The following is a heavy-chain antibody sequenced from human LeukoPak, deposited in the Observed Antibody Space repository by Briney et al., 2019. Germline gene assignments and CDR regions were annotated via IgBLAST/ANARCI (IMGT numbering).Heavy chain of an antibody. CDR2: IRYDGSNK. Sequence: GGSLRLSCAASGFTFSSYNMNWVRQAPGKGLEWVAFIRYDGSNKYYADSVKGRFTISRDNSKNTLYLQMNSLRAEDTAVYYCAKEGFQWDYGDYTNYYYYMDVWGKGTTVTISS. V-gene: IGHV3-30*02. J-gene: IGHJ6*03. D-gene: IGHD4-17*01. CDR3: AKEGFQWDYGDYTNYYYYMDV. CDR1: GFTFSSYN.